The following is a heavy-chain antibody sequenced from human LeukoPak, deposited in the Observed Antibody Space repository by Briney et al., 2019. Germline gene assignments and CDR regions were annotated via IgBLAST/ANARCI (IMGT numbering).Heavy chain of an antibody. V-gene: IGHV4-39*07. CDR2: IYYSGST. Sequence: SETLSLTCTVSGGSISSSSYYWGWIRQPPGKGLEWIGSIYYSGSTYYNPSLKSRVTISVDTSKNQFSLKLSSVTAADTAVYYCARRVRYVLLATFEKKNWFDPWGQGTLVTVSS. D-gene: IGHD3-16*01. CDR1: GGSISSSSYY. CDR3: ARRVRYVLLATFEKKNWFDP. J-gene: IGHJ5*02.